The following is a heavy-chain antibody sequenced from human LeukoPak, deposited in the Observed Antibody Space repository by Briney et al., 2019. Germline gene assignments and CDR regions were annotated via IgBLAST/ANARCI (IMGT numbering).Heavy chain of an antibody. D-gene: IGHD3-3*01. CDR3: AKLDTIFGGLSLDVWSDAFGI. CDR2: ISGSGGST. J-gene: IGHJ3*02. Sequence: TGGSLRLSCAASGFTFSSYAMSWVRQAPGKGLEWVSAISGSGGSTYYADSVKGRLTISRDNSKNTLYLQMNSLRAEDTAVYYCAKLDTIFGGLSLDVWSDAFGIWGQGTMVTVSS. CDR1: GFTFSSYA. V-gene: IGHV3-23*01.